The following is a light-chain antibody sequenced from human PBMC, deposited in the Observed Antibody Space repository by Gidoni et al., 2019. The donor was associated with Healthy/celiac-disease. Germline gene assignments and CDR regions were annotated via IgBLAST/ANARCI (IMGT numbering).Light chain of an antibody. V-gene: IGKV1-39*01. CDR2: DAS. Sequence: DIQMTQSPSSLSASVGDRVTITCRASQSISSDFNWYQQKPGKAPKRLIYDASSLQSGVPARFRGSGSGTDFTRTISSLQPEDVATYYCKQSDSIPITVGGGTKVEIK. CDR3: KQSDSIPIT. J-gene: IGKJ4*01. CDR1: QSISSD.